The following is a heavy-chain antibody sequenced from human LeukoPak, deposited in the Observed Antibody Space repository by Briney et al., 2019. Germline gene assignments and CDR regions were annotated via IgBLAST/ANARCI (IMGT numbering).Heavy chain of an antibody. CDR2: INHSGST. Sequence: SETLSLTCAVYGVSFSGYYWSWVRQPPGKGLEWIGEINHSGSTNYNPSLKSRVTISGDKSKNQFSLKLSSVTAADTAVYYCAIRHHMVRGALLGAFDIWGQGTMVTVSS. CDR3: AIRHHMVRGALLGAFDI. V-gene: IGHV4-34*01. CDR1: GVSFSGYY. J-gene: IGHJ3*02. D-gene: IGHD3-10*01.